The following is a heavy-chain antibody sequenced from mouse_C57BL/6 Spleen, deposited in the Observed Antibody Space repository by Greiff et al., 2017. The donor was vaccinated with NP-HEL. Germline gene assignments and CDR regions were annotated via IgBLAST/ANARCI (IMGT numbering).Heavy chain of an antibody. CDR1: GYTFTEYT. D-gene: IGHD3-2*02. Sequence: VKLMESGAELVKPGASVKLSCKASGYTFTEYTIHWVKQRSGQGLEWIGWFYPGSGSIKYNEKFKDKATLTADKSSSTVYMELSRLTSEDSAVYVCARRGGAAQAAWFAYWGQGTLVTVSA. V-gene: IGHV1-62-2*01. CDR3: ARRGGAAQAAWFAY. J-gene: IGHJ3*01. CDR2: FYPGSGSI.